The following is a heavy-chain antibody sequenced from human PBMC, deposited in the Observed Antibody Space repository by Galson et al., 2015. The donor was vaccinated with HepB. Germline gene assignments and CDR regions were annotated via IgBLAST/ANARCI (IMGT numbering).Heavy chain of an antibody. CDR2: FDPEDGET. J-gene: IGHJ6*03. CDR3: ARVPRLLYYMDV. D-gene: IGHD2/OR15-2a*01. CDR1: GYTLTELS. Sequence: SVKVSCKVSGYTLTELSMHWVRQAPGKGLEWMGGFDPEDGETIYAQKFQGRVTMTEDTSTDTAYMELSSLRSEDTAVYYCARVPRLLYYMDVWGKGTTVTVSS. V-gene: IGHV1-24*01.